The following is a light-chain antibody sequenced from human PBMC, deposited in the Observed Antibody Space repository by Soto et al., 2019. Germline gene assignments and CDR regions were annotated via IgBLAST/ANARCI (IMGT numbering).Light chain of an antibody. CDR1: SSDVGNYNL. Sequence: QSALTQPASVSGSPGQSITISCTGTSSDVGNYNLVSWYQQHPDKAPKLMIYDVTERPSGVSNRFSGSKSGNTASLTISGLQVEDEADYYCSSYAGSSAFVVFGGGTKVTVL. CDR3: SSYAGSSAFVV. CDR2: DVT. V-gene: IGLV2-23*02. J-gene: IGLJ2*01.